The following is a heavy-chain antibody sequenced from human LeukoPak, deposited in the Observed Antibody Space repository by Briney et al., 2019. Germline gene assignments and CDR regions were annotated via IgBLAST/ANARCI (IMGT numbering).Heavy chain of an antibody. CDR2: IRYDGSNE. Sequence: PGGSLRLSCAASGFTFSSYGMHWVRQAPGKGLEWVAFIRYDGSNEYYADSVKGRFTISRDNSKNTLYLQMNSLRAEDTAVYYCAKISEYYYDSSGYSWYFQHWGQGTLVTVSS. CDR3: AKISEYYYDSSGYSWYFQH. V-gene: IGHV3-30*02. CDR1: GFTFSSYG. J-gene: IGHJ1*01. D-gene: IGHD3-22*01.